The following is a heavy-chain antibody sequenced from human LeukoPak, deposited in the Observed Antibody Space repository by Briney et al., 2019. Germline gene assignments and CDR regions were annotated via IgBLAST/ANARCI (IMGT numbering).Heavy chain of an antibody. CDR3: AKGGYGILTGYGGFDY. J-gene: IGHJ4*02. CDR1: GFTFSSYG. Sequence: GGSLRLSCAASGFTFSSYGMSWVRQAPGKGLEWVPAISGSGGSTYYADSVKGRFTISRDNSKNTLYLQMNSLRAEDTAVYYCAKGGYGILTGYGGFDYWGQGTLVTVSS. CDR2: ISGSGGST. V-gene: IGHV3-23*01. D-gene: IGHD3-9*01.